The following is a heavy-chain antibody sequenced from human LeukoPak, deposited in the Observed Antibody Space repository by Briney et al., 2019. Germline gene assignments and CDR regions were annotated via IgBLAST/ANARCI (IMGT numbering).Heavy chain of an antibody. Sequence: PSETLSLTCTVSGGSISSGGYYWSWIRQHPGKGLEWIGYIYYSGSTCYNPSLKSRVTISVDTSKNQFSLKLSSVTAADTAVYYCARGDDSSGSGSTYYFDYWGQGTLVTVSS. CDR2: IYYSGST. CDR1: GGSISSGGYY. D-gene: IGHD3-22*01. J-gene: IGHJ4*02. CDR3: ARGDDSSGSGSTYYFDY. V-gene: IGHV4-31*03.